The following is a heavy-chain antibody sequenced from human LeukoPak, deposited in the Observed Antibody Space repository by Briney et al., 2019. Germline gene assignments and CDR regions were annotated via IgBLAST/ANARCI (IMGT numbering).Heavy chain of an antibody. CDR2: INHDGSST. CDR3: VRDWGYDSSGYWQKYFDS. J-gene: IGHJ4*02. CDR1: GFTFSNYA. V-gene: IGHV3-74*01. Sequence: GGSLRLSCAASGFTFSNYAMSWVRQAPGKGLVWVSRINHDGSSTNYADSVKGRFTISRDNAKNTLHLQMNSLRAEDTAVYYCVRDWGYDSSGYWQKYFDSWGQGTLVTVSS. D-gene: IGHD3-22*01.